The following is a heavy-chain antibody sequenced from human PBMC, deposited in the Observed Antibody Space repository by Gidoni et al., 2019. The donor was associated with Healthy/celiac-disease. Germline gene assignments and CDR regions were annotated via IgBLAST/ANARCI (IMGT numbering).Heavy chain of an antibody. V-gene: IGHV3-53*01. CDR3: ARDGYYYGSGSS. D-gene: IGHD3-10*01. CDR1: GFTVSSNY. CDR2: IYSGGST. J-gene: IGHJ4*02. Sequence: EAQLVESGGGLIQPGGSLRLSCAASGFTVSSNYMCWVRQAPGKGLEWVSVIYSGGSTYYADSVKCRFTISRDNSKNTLYLQMNSLRAEDTAVYYCARDGYYYGSGSSWGQGTLVTVSS.